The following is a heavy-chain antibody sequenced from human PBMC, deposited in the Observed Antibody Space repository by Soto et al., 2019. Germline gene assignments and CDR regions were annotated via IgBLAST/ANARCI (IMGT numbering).Heavy chain of an antibody. D-gene: IGHD3-3*01. CDR2: IYYSGST. J-gene: IGHJ5*02. CDR3: ARDVGLQYDTGYSDLWSGKNNWFDP. Sequence: PSETLSLTCTVSVDSISRQYWSWLRQPPGKGLEWIGYIYYSGSTNYNPSLKSRVTISIDTSRNQFSLELRSVTAADTAVYYCARDVGLQYDTGYSDLWSGKNNWFDPWGQGTPVTV. V-gene: IGHV4-59*11. CDR1: VDSISRQY.